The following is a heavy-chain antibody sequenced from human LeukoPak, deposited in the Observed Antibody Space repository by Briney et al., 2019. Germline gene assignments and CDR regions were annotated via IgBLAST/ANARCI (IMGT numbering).Heavy chain of an antibody. CDR1: GFTFRSHA. Sequence: GGPLRLSCVGSGFTFRSHAMSWVRQAPEKGLEFVSGIYENGGTTYYADSVKGRFSTSRDNSKNTLYLQMDSLRVEDTAMYYCAKRGHGDDDVRVFDIWGQGTMVTVSS. V-gene: IGHV3-23*01. CDR2: IYENGGTT. D-gene: IGHD4-17*01. J-gene: IGHJ3*02. CDR3: AKRGHGDDDVRVFDI.